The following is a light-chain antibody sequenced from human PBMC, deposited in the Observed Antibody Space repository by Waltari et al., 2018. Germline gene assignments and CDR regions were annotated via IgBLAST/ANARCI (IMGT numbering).Light chain of an antibody. J-gene: IGKJ1*01. V-gene: IGKV4-1*01. CDR3: QQYYNTPWT. CDR2: WAS. CDR1: QSVLYSSNNKNY. Sequence: DIVMTQSPDSLAVSLGESTTITCKSSQSVLYSSNNKNYLVWYQQKPGQPPKPLIYWASTRESGVPDRFSGSGSGTDFTLTISSLQAEDVAVYYCQQYYNTPWTFGQGTKVEIK.